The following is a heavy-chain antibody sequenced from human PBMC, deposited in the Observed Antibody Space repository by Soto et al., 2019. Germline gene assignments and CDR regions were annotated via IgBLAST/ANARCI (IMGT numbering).Heavy chain of an antibody. CDR2: ISSSSSTI. CDR1: GFTFSSYS. Sequence: GGSLRLSCAASGFTFSSYSMNWVRQAPGKGLEWVSYISSSSSTIYYADSVKGRFTISRDNAKNSLYLQMNSLRDEDTSVYYCARESLRFLEWLSPSFDYWGQGTLVTVSS. CDR3: ARESLRFLEWLSPSFDY. J-gene: IGHJ4*02. D-gene: IGHD3-3*01. V-gene: IGHV3-48*02.